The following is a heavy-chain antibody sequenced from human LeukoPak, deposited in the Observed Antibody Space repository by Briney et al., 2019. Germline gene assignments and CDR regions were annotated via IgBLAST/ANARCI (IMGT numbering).Heavy chain of an antibody. V-gene: IGHV1-2*02. CDR3: ARTSLYYDSSGYSTDAFDI. CDR1: GYTFTGYY. Sequence: ASVKVSCKASGYTFTGYYMHWVRQAPGQGLEWMGWINPNSGGTNYAQKFQGRVTMTRDTSISTAYMELSRLRSDDTAVYYCARTSLYYDSSGYSTDAFDIWGQGTMATVSS. D-gene: IGHD3-22*01. CDR2: INPNSGGT. J-gene: IGHJ3*02.